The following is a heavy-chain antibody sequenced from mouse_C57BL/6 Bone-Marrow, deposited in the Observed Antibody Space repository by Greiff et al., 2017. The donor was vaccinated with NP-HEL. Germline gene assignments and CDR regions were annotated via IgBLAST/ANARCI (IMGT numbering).Heavy chain of an antibody. CDR2: IRLKSDNYAT. J-gene: IGHJ1*03. V-gene: IGHV6-3*01. D-gene: IGHD1-1*01. CDR3: TGDYGSSTGYFDV. CDR1: GFTFSNYW. Sequence: EVKLMESGGGLVQPGGSMKLSCVASGFTFSNYWMNWVRQSPEKGLEWVAQIRLKSDNYATHYAESVKGRFTISSDDSKSIVYLQMNNLRAEDTGIYYCTGDYGSSTGYFDVWGTGTTVTVSS.